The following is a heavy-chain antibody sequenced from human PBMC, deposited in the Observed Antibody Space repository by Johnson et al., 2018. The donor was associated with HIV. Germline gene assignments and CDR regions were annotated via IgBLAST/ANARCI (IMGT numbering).Heavy chain of an antibody. CDR3: AREGGGHDYGDRDAFDI. V-gene: IGHV3-30*04. CDR2: ISYDGSNK. Sequence: QVQLVESGGGVVQPGRSLRLSCAASGFTFSSYAMHWVRQAPGKGLEWVAVISYDGSNKYYADSVKGRFTVSRDNSKNTLYLQMTSLRTEDMAVYYCAREGGGHDYGDRDAFDIWGQGTMVTVSS. D-gene: IGHD4-17*01. CDR1: GFTFSSYA. J-gene: IGHJ3*02.